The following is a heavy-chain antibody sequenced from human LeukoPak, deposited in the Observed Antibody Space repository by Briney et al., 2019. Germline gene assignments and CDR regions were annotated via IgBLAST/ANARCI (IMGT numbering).Heavy chain of an antibody. V-gene: IGHV3-13*01. D-gene: IGHD3-10*01. CDR1: GFSVSTNY. CDR2: IGTAGDT. CDR3: GASGSGSNRGEEY. Sequence: GGSLRLSCAASGFSVSTNYISWVRQATGKGLDWVSSIGTAGDTYHAGSVKGRFTISRENAENAFYLQMNSLRAEDTAVYYCGASGSGSNRGEEYWGQGTRVTVSS. J-gene: IGHJ4*02.